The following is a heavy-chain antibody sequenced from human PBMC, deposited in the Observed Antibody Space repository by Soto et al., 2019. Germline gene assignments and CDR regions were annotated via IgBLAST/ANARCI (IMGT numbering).Heavy chain of an antibody. CDR3: ARFVDTAMVSYPDRAYYGMDV. J-gene: IGHJ6*02. D-gene: IGHD5-18*01. CDR2: IDWDDDK. Sequence: SGPTLVNPTETLTLTCTFSGFSLSTSGVCVSWIRQPPGKALEWLARIDWDDDKYYSTSLKTRLTISKDTSKNQVVLTMTNMDPVDTATYYCARFVDTAMVSYPDRAYYGMDVWGQGTTVTVS. V-gene: IGHV2-70*11. CDR1: GFSLSTSGVC.